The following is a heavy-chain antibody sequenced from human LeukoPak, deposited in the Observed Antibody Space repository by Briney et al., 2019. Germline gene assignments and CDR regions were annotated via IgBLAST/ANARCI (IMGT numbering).Heavy chain of an antibody. CDR1: GFTFSDYY. J-gene: IGHJ4*02. D-gene: IGHD3-22*01. CDR2: ISKSGSTI. CDR3: ARGRSYYDSSGPVDC. V-gene: IGHV3-11*04. Sequence: EGSLRLSCAASGFTFSDYYMTWTRQAPGKGLEWVSYISKSGSTIYYADSVKGQFTMSRDNAKNSLYLQMNSLRAEDTAVYYCARGRSYYDSSGPVDCWGQGTLVTVSS.